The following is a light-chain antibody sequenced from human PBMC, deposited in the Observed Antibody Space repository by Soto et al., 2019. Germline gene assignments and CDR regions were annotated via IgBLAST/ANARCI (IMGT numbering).Light chain of an antibody. V-gene: IGKV3-15*01. CDR1: QSVSSN. J-gene: IGKJ1*01. CDR3: QQYNTWPPTWT. Sequence: EIVLTQSPATLSVSPGERATLSCRASQSVSSNLAWYQQKPGQAPGLLIHGASTRATGIPARFSGSGSGTEFTLTISSLQSEDFTLYYCQQYNTWPPTWTFGQGTKVEIK. CDR2: GAS.